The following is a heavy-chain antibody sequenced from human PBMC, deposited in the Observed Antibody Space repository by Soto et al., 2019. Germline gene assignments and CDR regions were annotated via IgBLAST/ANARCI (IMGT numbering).Heavy chain of an antibody. CDR3: AKAGYSSSWYSPDY. D-gene: IGHD6-13*01. V-gene: IGHV3-23*01. CDR1: GFTFSSYA. Sequence: PGGSLRLSCAASGFTFSSYAMSWVRQAPGKGLEWVSAISGSGGSTYYADSVKGRSTISRDNSKNTLYLQMNSLRAEDTAVYYCAKAGYSSSWYSPDYWGQGTLVTVSS. CDR2: ISGSGGST. J-gene: IGHJ4*02.